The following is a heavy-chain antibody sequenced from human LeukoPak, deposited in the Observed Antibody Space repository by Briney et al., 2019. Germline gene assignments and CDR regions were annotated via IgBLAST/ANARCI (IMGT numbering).Heavy chain of an antibody. CDR3: AREGTVGATVNY. CDR2: IIPILGTA. J-gene: IGHJ4*02. D-gene: IGHD1-26*01. Sequence: ASVKVSCKASGGTFSSYAISWVRQAPGQGLEWMGRIIPILGTANYAQKFQGRVTITADKSTSTAYMELSSLRSEDTAVYYCAREGTVGATVNYWGQGTLVTVSS. CDR1: GGTFSSYA. V-gene: IGHV1-69*04.